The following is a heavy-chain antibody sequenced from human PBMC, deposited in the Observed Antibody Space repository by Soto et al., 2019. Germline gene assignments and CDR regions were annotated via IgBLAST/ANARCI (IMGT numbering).Heavy chain of an antibody. V-gene: IGHV3-30*18. CDR3: AKAHLVTTVTTPSY. J-gene: IGHJ4*02. CDR2: ISHAGNNK. CDR1: GFTFSSYG. D-gene: IGHD4-17*01. Sequence: QVQLVESGAGVVQPGRSLRLSCAASGFTFSSYGMHWVRQAPGKGLGWVAVISHAGNNKYYADSVKGRVTISSDNFKNTPYLQMDSLRAEDTAMYYCAKAHLVTTVTTPSYWGQGTLVTVSS.